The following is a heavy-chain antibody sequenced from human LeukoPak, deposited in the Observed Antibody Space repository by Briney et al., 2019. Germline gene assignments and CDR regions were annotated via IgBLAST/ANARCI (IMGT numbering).Heavy chain of an antibody. CDR2: ISYDGSNK. Sequence: GGSLRLSCAASGFTFSSYGMHRVRQAPGKGLEWVAVISYDGSNKYYADSVKGRFTISRDNSKNTLYLQMNSLRAEDTAVYYCAKDSILVDIVATIRINGLDYWGQGTLVTVSS. D-gene: IGHD5-12*01. CDR1: GFTFSSYG. CDR3: AKDSILVDIVATIRINGLDY. J-gene: IGHJ4*02. V-gene: IGHV3-30*18.